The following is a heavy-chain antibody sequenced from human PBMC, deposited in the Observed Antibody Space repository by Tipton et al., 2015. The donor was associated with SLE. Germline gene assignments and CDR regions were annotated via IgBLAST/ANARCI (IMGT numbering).Heavy chain of an antibody. CDR2: MYRSGTT. Sequence: TLSLTCTVSGDSFSNHFWSWIRQPPGKGLEWIGYMYRSGTTKYNPSLKSRVTISVDTSKSQFSLKLTSATAADTAGYYCARWIPLTGINVWGQGATVTVSS. CDR1: GDSFSNHF. CDR3: ARWIPLTGINV. V-gene: IGHV4-59*11. J-gene: IGHJ6*02. D-gene: IGHD5-18*01.